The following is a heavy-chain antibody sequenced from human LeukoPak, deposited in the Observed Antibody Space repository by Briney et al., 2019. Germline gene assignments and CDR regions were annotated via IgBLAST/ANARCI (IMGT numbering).Heavy chain of an antibody. CDR2: INPNSGGT. CDR1: GYTFTGYY. J-gene: IGHJ4*02. CDR3: ARGDSFQYSSSWFYY. D-gene: IGHD6-13*01. V-gene: IGHV1-2*02. Sequence: ASVKASCKASGYTFTGYYMHWVRQAPGQGLEWMGWINPNSGGTNYAQKFQGRVTMTRDTSISTAYMELSRLRSDDTAVYYCARGDSFQYSSSWFYYWGQGTLVTVSS.